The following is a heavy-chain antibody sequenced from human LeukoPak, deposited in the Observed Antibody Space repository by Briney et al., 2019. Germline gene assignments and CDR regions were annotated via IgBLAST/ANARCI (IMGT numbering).Heavy chain of an antibody. Sequence: SETLSLTCTVSGGSISSGDYYWSWIRQPPGKGLEWIGYIYYSGSTYYNPSLKSRVTISVDTSKNQFSLKLSSVTAADTAVYYCAGNGVVTASFDYWGQGTLVTVSS. CDR1: GGSISSGDYY. D-gene: IGHD2-21*02. V-gene: IGHV4-30-4*01. J-gene: IGHJ4*02. CDR3: AGNGVVTASFDY. CDR2: IYYSGST.